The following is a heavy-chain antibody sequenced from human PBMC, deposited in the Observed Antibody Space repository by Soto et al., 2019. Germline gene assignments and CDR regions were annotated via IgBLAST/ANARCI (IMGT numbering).Heavy chain of an antibody. CDR3: TRDAKYYDILTGYFVNDY. D-gene: IGHD3-9*01. V-gene: IGHV1-18*01. CDR1: GYTFSNFG. J-gene: IGHJ4*02. Sequence: QVQLVQSGVEVKKPGASVKVSCKASGYTFSNFGISWVRQAPGQGLEWLGWNSTDNGDTKYAQKFQGRVTMTTDTATTTVYMELGSLKPDDTAVYYCTRDAKYYDILTGYFVNDYWGQGTLVTVSS. CDR2: NSTDNGDT.